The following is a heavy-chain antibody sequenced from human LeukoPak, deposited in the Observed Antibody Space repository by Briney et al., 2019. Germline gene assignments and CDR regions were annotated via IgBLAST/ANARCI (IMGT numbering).Heavy chain of an antibody. CDR1: GFTFSSYG. J-gene: IGHJ4*02. CDR3: AKDLSY. V-gene: IGHV3-30*18. Sequence: GGSLRLSCAASGFTFSSYGMHWVRQAPGKGLEWVAVISYDGSNKYYADSVKGRFTISRDNSKNTLYLQMNSLRAEDAAVYYCAKDLSYWGQGTLVTVSS. CDR2: ISYDGSNK.